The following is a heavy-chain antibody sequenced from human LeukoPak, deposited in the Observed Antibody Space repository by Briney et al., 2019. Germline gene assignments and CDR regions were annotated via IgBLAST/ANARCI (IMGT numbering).Heavy chain of an antibody. CDR2: INHSGST. D-gene: IGHD6-13*01. J-gene: IGHJ4*02. V-gene: IGHV4-34*01. CDR3: ARAFYSNSWYHKEDFFDY. Sequence: SETLSLTCAVYGGFFSGYYWSWIRQPPGKGLEWIGEINHSGSTNYNPSLKSRVTISVDTSKNQFSLKLSSVTAADTAVYYCARAFYSNSWYHKEDFFDYWGQGTPVTVSS. CDR1: GGFFSGYY.